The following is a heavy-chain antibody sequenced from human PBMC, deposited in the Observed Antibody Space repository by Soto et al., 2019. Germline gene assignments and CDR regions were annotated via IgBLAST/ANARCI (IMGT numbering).Heavy chain of an antibody. J-gene: IGHJ6*02. D-gene: IGHD6-13*01. CDR1: GYDFTAYD. Sequence: QVQLVQSGAEVKQSGASVKVSCKASGYDFTAYDINWVRQASGQGLEWMGWMNPINGATGSARRFQGRVSITGNTATGTAYLELTSLRSDDSAVYYCGRGPSPRAPAGGTPSYYAMDVWGQGTTGTVSS. CDR3: GRGPSPRAPAGGTPSYYAMDV. CDR2: MNPINGAT. V-gene: IGHV1-8*02.